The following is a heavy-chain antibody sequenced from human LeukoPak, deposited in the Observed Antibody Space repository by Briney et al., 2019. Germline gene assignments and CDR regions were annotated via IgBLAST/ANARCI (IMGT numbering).Heavy chain of an antibody. CDR1: GGSICSSSYY. D-gene: IGHD3-10*01. CDR3: ARLSLWFGELLFSGYYFDY. CDR2: IYYSGST. V-gene: IGHV4-39*01. Sequence: SETLSLTCTVSGGSICSSSYYWGWIRQPPGKGLEWIGSIYYSGSTYYNPSLKSRVTISVDTSKNQFSLKLSSVTAADTAVYYCARLSLWFGELLFSGYYFDYWGQGTLVTVSS. J-gene: IGHJ4*02.